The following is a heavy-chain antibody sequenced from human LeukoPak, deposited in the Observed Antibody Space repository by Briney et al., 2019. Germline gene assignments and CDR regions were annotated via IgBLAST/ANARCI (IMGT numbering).Heavy chain of an antibody. J-gene: IGHJ4*02. CDR2: ISYDRSNK. D-gene: IGHD4-17*01. V-gene: IGHV3-30*03. CDR3: ARSGTLAPLITVTFDY. Sequence: GGSLRLSCAASGFTFSSYGMHWVRQAPGKGLEWVAVISYDRSNKYYADSVKGRFTISRDNSKNTLYLQMNSLRAEDTAVYYCARSGTLAPLITVTFDYWGQGTLVTVSS. CDR1: GFTFSSYG.